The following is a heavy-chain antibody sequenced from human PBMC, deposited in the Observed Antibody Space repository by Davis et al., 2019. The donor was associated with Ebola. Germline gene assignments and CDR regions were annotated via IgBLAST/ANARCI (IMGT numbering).Heavy chain of an antibody. D-gene: IGHD6-13*01. CDR2: IYYSGST. CDR1: GGSISSSSYY. V-gene: IGHV4-39*01. Sequence: GSLRLSCTVSGGSISSSSYYWGWIRQPPGKGLEWIGSIYYSGSTYYNPSLKSRVTISVDTSKNQFSLKLSSVTAADTAVYYCARAHPSYSSSWTYYFDYWGQGTLVTVSS. J-gene: IGHJ4*02. CDR3: ARAHPSYSSSWTYYFDY.